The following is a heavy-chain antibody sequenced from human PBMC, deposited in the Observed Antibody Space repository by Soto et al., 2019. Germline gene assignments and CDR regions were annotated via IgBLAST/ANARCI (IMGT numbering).Heavy chain of an antibody. CDR2: INPKSGGT. CDR3: ARSLSPTDINYSASRDYYNWFDP. CDR1: GYTFTGYY. V-gene: IGHV1-2*02. J-gene: IGHJ5*02. D-gene: IGHD3-22*01. Sequence: ASVKVSCKASGYTFTGYYLHWVRQAPGQGLEWMGWINPKSGGTKYAQNFQGRVTMTRDTSISTAYMDLSRLRSDDTAVYYCARSLSPTDINYSASRDYYNWFDPWGQGTLVTVS.